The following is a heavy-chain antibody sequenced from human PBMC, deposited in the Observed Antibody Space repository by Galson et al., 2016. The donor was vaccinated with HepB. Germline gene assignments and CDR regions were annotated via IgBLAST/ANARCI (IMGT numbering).Heavy chain of an antibody. Sequence: SETLSLTCTVSGGSISTTSFYWGWIRQPPGKGLEWIGIILYSGTTYNNPSLKSRVTITVDTSKNQFSLKLTSVTAADTAVYYCARTGRPGFSYGGIQGHFDVWGQGTMVTVSS. CDR3: ARTGRPGFSYGGIQGHFDV. V-gene: IGHV4-39*01. CDR2: ILYSGTT. D-gene: IGHD5-18*01. J-gene: IGHJ3*01. CDR1: GGSISTTSFY.